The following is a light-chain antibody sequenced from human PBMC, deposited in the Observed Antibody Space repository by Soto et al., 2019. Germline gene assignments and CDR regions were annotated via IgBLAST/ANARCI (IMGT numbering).Light chain of an antibody. V-gene: IGKV3-11*01. CDR3: QQRSNWPPLVA. CDR2: DAS. Sequence: EIVLTQSPATLSLSPGERATLSCRASQSVSSYLAWYQQKPGQAPRLLIYDASNRATGIPARFSGSGSGTDFTLTISSLEPEDSAVYYCQQRSNWPPLVAFGQGTKVEIK. CDR1: QSVSSY. J-gene: IGKJ1*01.